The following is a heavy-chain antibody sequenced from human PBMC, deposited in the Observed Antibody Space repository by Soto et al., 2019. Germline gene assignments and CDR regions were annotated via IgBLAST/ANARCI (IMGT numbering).Heavy chain of an antibody. CDR1: GFILSNWA. J-gene: IGHJ4*02. V-gene: IGHV3-30-3*01. D-gene: IGHD6-19*01. CDR2: ISYDGGDK. Sequence: QVQLVESGGGVVQPGKSLRLSCAASGFILSNWAMHWVRQAPGKGLEWVASISYDGGDKYYADSVKGRFTMSRDNSKNTLFLQMNSLTAEDTTVYYCARDRQSVAEWGQGILVTVSS. CDR3: ARDRQSVAE.